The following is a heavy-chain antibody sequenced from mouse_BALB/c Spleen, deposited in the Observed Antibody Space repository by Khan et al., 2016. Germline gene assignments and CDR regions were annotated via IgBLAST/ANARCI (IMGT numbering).Heavy chain of an antibody. D-gene: IGHD1-1*01. CDR3: ARDGALYYSGSYWYFDV. CDR2: ISGGSGTI. CDR1: GFTFSSFG. J-gene: IGHJ1*01. V-gene: IGHV5-17*02. Sequence: EVELVESGGGLVQPGGSRKLSCAASGFTFSSFGMHWVRQAPEKGLEWVAYISGGSGTIYYAATVKGRFTISRANPKNTLFLQMTSLRSEDTSMYYGARDGALYYSGSYWYFDVWGAGTTVTVSS.